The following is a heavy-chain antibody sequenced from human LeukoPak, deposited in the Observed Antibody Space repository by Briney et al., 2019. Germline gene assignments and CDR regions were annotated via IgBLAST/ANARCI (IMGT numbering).Heavy chain of an antibody. Sequence: KTSETLSLTCTVSGGSISSSSYYWGWIRQPPGKGLEWIGSIYYSGSTYYNPSLKSRVTISVDTSKNQFSLKLSSVTAADTAVYYCACYYRGWLQPLRYYFDYWGQGTLVTVSS. D-gene: IGHD5-24*01. CDR3: ACYYRGWLQPLRYYFDY. CDR2: IYYSGST. V-gene: IGHV4-39*07. CDR1: GGSISSSSYY. J-gene: IGHJ4*02.